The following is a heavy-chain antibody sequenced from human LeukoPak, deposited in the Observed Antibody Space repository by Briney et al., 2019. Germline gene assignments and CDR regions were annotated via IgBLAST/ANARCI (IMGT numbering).Heavy chain of an antibody. CDR3: ARCYDSSGYYYVPFDY. V-gene: IGHV3-7*01. CDR2: IKQDGSEK. D-gene: IGHD3-22*01. CDR1: GFTFSSYW. Sequence: GGSLRLXCAASGFTFSSYWMSWVGQAPGKGLECVANIKQDGSEKYYVDSVKCRFTISRDNAKNSLYLQMNSLRAEDTAVYYCARCYDSSGYYYVPFDYWGQGTLVTVSS. J-gene: IGHJ4*02.